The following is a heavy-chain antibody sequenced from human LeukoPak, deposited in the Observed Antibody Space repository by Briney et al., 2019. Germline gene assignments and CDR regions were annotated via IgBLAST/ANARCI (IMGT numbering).Heavy chain of an antibody. D-gene: IGHD3-9*01. CDR2: TYYRSKWYY. CDR1: GDSVSSISVA. CDR3: AREATTIPDRFDY. Sequence: SQTLSLTCAISGDSVSSISVAWNWIRQSPSRGLEWLGRTYYRSKWYYDYAISVKSRITINPETSKNQFSLQLNSVTPEDTALYYCAREATTIPDRFDYWGQGTLVTVSS. V-gene: IGHV6-1*01. J-gene: IGHJ4*02.